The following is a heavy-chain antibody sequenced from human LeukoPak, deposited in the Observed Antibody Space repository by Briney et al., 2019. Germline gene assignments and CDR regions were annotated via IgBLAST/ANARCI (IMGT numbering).Heavy chain of an antibody. V-gene: IGHV3-21*01. D-gene: IGHD5-12*01. CDR1: GFTFSSYS. J-gene: IGHJ5*02. CDR3: ARDLRGYDSSWFDP. Sequence: PGGSLRLSCAASSGFTFSSYSMNWVRRAPGKGLEWVSSITSSGTYIYYVDSVKGRFTVSRDNAKNSLYLQMNSLRAEDTAMYYCARDLRGYDSSWFDPWGQGTLVTVSS. CDR2: ITSSGTYI.